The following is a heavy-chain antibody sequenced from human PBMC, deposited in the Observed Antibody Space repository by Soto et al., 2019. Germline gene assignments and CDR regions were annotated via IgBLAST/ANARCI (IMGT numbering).Heavy chain of an antibody. J-gene: IGHJ4*02. V-gene: IGHV3-64D*06. Sequence: GGSLRLSFSASGFTFSNCDMHWVRQGPGKGLEYVSAISSNGGITDYAHSVKVRFTISRDNSKNMLYLQMSSLRVEDTALYYCVKQRGSGIRLISPRXWGQVSLFTVSX. CDR2: ISSNGGIT. CDR3: VKQRGSGIRLISPRX. CDR1: GFTFSNCD. D-gene: IGHD2-21*02.